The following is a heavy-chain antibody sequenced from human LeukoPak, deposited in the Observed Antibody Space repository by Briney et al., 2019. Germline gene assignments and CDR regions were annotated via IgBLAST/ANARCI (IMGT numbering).Heavy chain of an antibody. CDR1: GGSFSVYY. CDR2: INHSGST. CDR3: AGFAVGYVWGSYRSEAY. J-gene: IGHJ4*02. D-gene: IGHD3-16*02. V-gene: IGHV4-34*01. Sequence: SETLSLTCAVYGGSFSVYYWSWIRQPPGKGLEWIGEINHSGSTNYNPSLKSRVTISVDTSKNQFSLKLSSVTAADTAVYYCAGFAVGYVWGSYRSEAYWGQGTLVTVSS.